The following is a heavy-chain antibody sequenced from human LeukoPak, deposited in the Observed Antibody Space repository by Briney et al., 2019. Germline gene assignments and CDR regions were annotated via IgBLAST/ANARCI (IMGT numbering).Heavy chain of an antibody. D-gene: IGHD3-10*02. CDR1: GDPISNYY. J-gene: IGHJ4*02. CDR2: ISYTGST. V-gene: IGHV4-59*01. Sequence: SETLSLTCTTSGDPISNYYWSWIRQFPGKGLEWIGYISYTGSTNYKPSLKSRVSILLDTAKNQFSLQLRSVTAADTAVYYRYCSGYWGQGTLVTVSS. CDR3: YCSGY.